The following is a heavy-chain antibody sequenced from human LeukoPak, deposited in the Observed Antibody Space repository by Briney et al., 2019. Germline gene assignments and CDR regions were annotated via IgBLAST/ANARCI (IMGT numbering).Heavy chain of an antibody. CDR1: RGSIRRYY. J-gene: IGHJ4*02. CDR3: ARAYCSGGSCYEDY. CDR2: IYYSGST. D-gene: IGHD2-15*01. Sequence: PSGTLSLTSTVSRGSIRRYYWRWIRQTPGQGLEWIGYIYYSGSTNYNPSLKGRVTISVDTSKNQFPLKLSSVTAADTAVYYCARAYCSGGSCYEDYWGQGTLVTVSS. V-gene: IGHV4-59*08.